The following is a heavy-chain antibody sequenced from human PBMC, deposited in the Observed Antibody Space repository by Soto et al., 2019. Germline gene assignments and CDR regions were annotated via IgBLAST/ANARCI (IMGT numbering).Heavy chain of an antibody. CDR3: ARVRITIYHYYYGMDV. D-gene: IGHD3-3*01. V-gene: IGHV3-48*03. Sequence: EVQLVESGGGLVQPGGSLRLSCAASGFTFSSYEMNWVRQAPGKGLECVSYISSSGSTIYYADSVKGRFTISRDNAKNSLYLQMNTLRAEDTAVYYCARVRITIYHYYYGMDVWGQGTTVTVSS. CDR1: GFTFSSYE. CDR2: ISSSGSTI. J-gene: IGHJ6*02.